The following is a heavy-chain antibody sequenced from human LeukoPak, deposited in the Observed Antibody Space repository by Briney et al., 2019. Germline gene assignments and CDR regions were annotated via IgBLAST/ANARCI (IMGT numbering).Heavy chain of an antibody. CDR1: GFTVSSNY. CDR2: IYSGGTA. J-gene: IGHJ4*02. CDR3: ARPRTTATQDFDY. D-gene: IGHD4-17*01. V-gene: IGHV3-53*05. Sequence: PGGSLRLSCAASGFTVSSNYMSWVRQAPGKGLEWVSVIYSGGTAYYTDSVKGRFTISRDNSKNTLSLQMNSLRADDTAVYYCARPRTTATQDFDYWGQGTLVTVSS.